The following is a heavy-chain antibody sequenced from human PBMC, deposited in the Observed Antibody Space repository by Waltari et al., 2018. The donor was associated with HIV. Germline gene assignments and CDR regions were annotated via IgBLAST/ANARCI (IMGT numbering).Heavy chain of an antibody. CDR1: QFTFSSNN. J-gene: IGHJ6*02. CDR2: IHSSSSPI. D-gene: IGHD1-26*01. Sequence: EVQLVESGGGLVQPGGSLRPPCAASQFTFSSNNMNWVRQAPGKGLEWVSYIHSSSSPIYYADSVKGRFTISRDNAKNSLYLQMNSLRAEDTAVYYCARGGLGGYYYGMDVWGQGTTVTVSS. CDR3: ARGGLGGYYYGMDV. V-gene: IGHV3-48*01.